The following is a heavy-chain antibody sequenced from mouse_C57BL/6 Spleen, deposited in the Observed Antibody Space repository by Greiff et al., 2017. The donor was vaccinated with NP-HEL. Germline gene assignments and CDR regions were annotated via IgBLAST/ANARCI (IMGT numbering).Heavy chain of an antibody. Sequence: EVKLMESGGGLVQPGGSMKLSCAASGFTFSDAWMDWVRQSPEKGLEWVAEIRNKANNHATYYAESVKGRFTISRDDSKSSVYQQMNSLRAEDTGIYYCTRRAYGSSYGYWYFDVWGTGTTVTVSS. J-gene: IGHJ1*03. CDR3: TRRAYGSSYGYWYFDV. CDR2: IRNKANNHAT. D-gene: IGHD1-1*01. V-gene: IGHV6-6*01. CDR1: GFTFSDAW.